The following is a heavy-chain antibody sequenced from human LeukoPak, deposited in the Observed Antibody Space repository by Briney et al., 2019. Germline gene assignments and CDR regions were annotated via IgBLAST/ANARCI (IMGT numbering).Heavy chain of an antibody. D-gene: IGHD2-2*01. CDR3: ARSAGYQLLEGYYYYMDV. CDR1: GGSISSYY. Sequence: TLSLTCTVSGGSISSYYWSWIRQPPGKGLEWIGYIYYSGSTNYNPSLKSRVSISLDTSKNQFSLKLTSVTAADTAVYYCARSAGYQLLEGYYYYMDVWGKGTTVTVSS. CDR2: IYYSGST. V-gene: IGHV4-59*01. J-gene: IGHJ6*03.